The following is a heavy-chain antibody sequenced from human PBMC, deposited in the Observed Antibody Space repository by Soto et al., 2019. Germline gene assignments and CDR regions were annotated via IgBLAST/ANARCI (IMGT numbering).Heavy chain of an antibody. CDR1: GGTFSSYT. CDR3: ASQWFGELFPTPNYYYGMDV. Sequence: ASVKVSCKASGGTFSSYTISWVRQAPGQGLEWMGRIIPILGIANYAQKFQGRVTITADKSTSTAYMELSSLRSEDTAVYYCASQWFGELFPTPNYYYGMDVWGQGTTVTVSS. J-gene: IGHJ6*02. CDR2: IIPILGIA. D-gene: IGHD3-10*01. V-gene: IGHV1-69*02.